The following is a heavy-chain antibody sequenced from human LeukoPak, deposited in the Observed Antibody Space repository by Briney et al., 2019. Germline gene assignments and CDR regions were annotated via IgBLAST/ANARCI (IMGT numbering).Heavy chain of an antibody. V-gene: IGHV4-39*01. CDR3: ARGFGGKYYFY. CDR1: GGSISSSDYY. Sequence: SETLSLTCTVSGGSISSSDYYCGWLRQPPGKGLEWIGNIYYDGSTYYNPSLKSRVTISVDTSKNQCSLKLSSVTAADTAVYYCARGFGGKYYFYWGQGTLVTVSS. CDR2: IYYDGST. J-gene: IGHJ4*02. D-gene: IGHD1-26*01.